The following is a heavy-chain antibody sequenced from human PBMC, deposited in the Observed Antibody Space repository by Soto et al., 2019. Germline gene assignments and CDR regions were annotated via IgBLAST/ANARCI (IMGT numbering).Heavy chain of an antibody. V-gene: IGHV3-33*01. J-gene: IGHJ4*02. CDR2: IWNDGSNK. Sequence: PGGSLRLSCAASGFTFTSYGIHWVRQAPGKGLEWVAVIWNDGSNKYYADSVKGRFTISRDDFKNTLYLQMNSLRAEDTAVYYCATSYYSDNPYFDSWGQRALVTVSS. CDR3: ATSYYSDNPYFDS. CDR1: GFTFTSYG. D-gene: IGHD3-22*01.